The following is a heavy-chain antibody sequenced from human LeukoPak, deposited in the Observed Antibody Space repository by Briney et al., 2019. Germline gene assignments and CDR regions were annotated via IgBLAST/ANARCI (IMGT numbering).Heavy chain of an antibody. J-gene: IGHJ4*02. CDR3: ARSYYYDRSGYPGDDY. CDR2: INTDGTRT. V-gene: IGHV3-74*01. D-gene: IGHD3-22*01. CDR1: GFMFSSYW. Sequence: GGSLRLSCAASGFMFSSYWMHWVRQAPGKGLVWVSRINTDGTRTTYADSVRGRFTVSRDNGKYTLYLQMNSLRAEDTAAYYCARSYYYDRSGYPGDDYWGPGTLVTVSS.